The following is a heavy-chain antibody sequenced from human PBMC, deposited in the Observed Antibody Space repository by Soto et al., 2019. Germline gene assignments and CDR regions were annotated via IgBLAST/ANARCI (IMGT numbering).Heavy chain of an antibody. CDR1: GFSLTTGRMG. V-gene: IGHV2-26*01. Sequence: QVTLKESGPVLVKATEPLTLTCTVSGFSLTTGRMGVSWIRQPPGKALEWLAHIFSNDERSYNSSLQPRLTMSDATSKGQVVLTMTDVGPVDTATYYCARLVADPYYYYSGLDVWGPGTTVTVSS. CDR2: IFSNDER. J-gene: IGHJ6*02. CDR3: ARLVADPYYYYSGLDV.